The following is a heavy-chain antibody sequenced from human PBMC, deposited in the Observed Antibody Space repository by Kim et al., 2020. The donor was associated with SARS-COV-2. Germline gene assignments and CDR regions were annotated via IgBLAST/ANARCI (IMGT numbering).Heavy chain of an antibody. J-gene: IGHJ4*01. CDR2: IRSAAYGVAT. D-gene: IGHD2-8*01. Sequence: GGSLRLSCTASGFNFGEFAMRWFRNAPGKGLEWVGVIRSAAYGVATEYAAAVKCRFTIARDDSKIIAYLQSKSMKIEDTAQYYSTIGEHSLVYAYFDYWG. CDR1: GFNFGEFA. CDR3: TIGEHSLVYAYFDY. V-gene: IGHV3-49*03.